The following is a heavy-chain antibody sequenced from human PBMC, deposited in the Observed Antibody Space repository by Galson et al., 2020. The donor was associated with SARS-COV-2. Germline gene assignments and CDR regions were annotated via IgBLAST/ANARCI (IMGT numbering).Heavy chain of an antibody. J-gene: IGHJ4*02. Sequence: SLKISCAASGFTFDDYAMHWVRQAPGKGLEWVSGISWNSGSIGYADSVKDRFIISRDNAKNSLYLQMNSLRAEDTALYYCAKSRVVAGDLDYWGQGTLVTVSS. CDR2: ISWNSGSI. CDR1: GFTFDDYA. V-gene: IGHV3-9*01. CDR3: AKSRVVAGDLDY. D-gene: IGHD6-19*01.